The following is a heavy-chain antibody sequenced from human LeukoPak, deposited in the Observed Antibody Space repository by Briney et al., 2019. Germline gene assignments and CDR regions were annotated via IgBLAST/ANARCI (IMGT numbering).Heavy chain of an antibody. Sequence: ASVKVSCKSSGYTFTGYYIHWVRHAPGQGLEWMGWINPNSGGTNYAQKFQGRVTMTRDTSISTAYMELSRLRSDDTAVYYCAKQYTYNWFDPWGRGILVTVSS. CDR2: INPNSGGT. J-gene: IGHJ5*02. V-gene: IGHV1-2*02. CDR1: GYTFTGYY. D-gene: IGHD2-2*02. CDR3: AKQYTYNWFDP.